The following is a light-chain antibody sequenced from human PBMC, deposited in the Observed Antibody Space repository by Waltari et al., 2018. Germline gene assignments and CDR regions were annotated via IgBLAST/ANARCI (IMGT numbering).Light chain of an antibody. V-gene: IGLV2-23*02. CDR1: NNDIGSYNL. Sequence: QSALTQSASVSGSPGQSITISCTGTNNDIGSYNLVSWYQQHPGKAPKVIIFEVNKRPSGVSNRCSGSKSGNTASLTVSGLHPEDEADYYCCSYAGTPRVVFGGGTKLTVL. J-gene: IGLJ2*01. CDR3: CSYAGTPRVV. CDR2: EVN.